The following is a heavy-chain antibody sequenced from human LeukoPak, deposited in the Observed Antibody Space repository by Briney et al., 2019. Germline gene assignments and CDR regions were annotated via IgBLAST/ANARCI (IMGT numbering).Heavy chain of an antibody. CDR2: IIPILGIA. Sequence: SVKVSCKASGGTFSSYAISWVRQAPGQGLEWKGRIIPILGIANYAQKFQGRVTITADKSTSTAYMELSSLRSEDTAVYYCASRISYYYGSGSYYYYGMDVWGQGTTVTVSS. CDR1: GGTFSSYA. J-gene: IGHJ6*02. V-gene: IGHV1-69*04. D-gene: IGHD3-10*01. CDR3: ASRISYYYGSGSYYYYGMDV.